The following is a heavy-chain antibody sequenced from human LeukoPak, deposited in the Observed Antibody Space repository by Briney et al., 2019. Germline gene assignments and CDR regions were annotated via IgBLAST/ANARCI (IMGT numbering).Heavy chain of an antibody. V-gene: IGHV1-18*01. D-gene: IGHD6-19*01. J-gene: IGHJ3*02. CDR3: ARDRFRYSSGPDAFDI. CDR2: ISAYNGNT. CDR1: GYTFTSYG. Sequence: VAAVKVSCKASGYTFTSYGISWVRQAPGQGLEWMGWISAYNGNTNYAQKLQGRVTMTTDTSTSTAYMELRSLRSDDTAVYYCARDRFRYSSGPDAFDIWGQGTMVTVSS.